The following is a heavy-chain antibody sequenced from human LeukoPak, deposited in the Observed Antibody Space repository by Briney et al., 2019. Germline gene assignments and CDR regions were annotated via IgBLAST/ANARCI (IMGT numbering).Heavy chain of an antibody. V-gene: IGHV1-69*13. J-gene: IGHJ6*03. Sequence: ASVKASCKASGGTFSSYAISWVRQAPGQGLEWMGGIIPIFGTANYAQKFQGRVTITADESTSTAYMELSSLRSEDTAVYYCARENLWFGELDYYYYYMDVWGKGTTVTVSS. CDR2: IIPIFGTA. CDR3: ARENLWFGELDYYYYYMDV. D-gene: IGHD3-10*01. CDR1: GGTFSSYA.